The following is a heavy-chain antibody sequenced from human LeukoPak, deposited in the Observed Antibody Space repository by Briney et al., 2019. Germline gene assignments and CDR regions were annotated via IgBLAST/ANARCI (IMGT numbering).Heavy chain of an antibody. CDR2: ISYDGSNK. CDR1: GFTFSGSA. CDR3: ARRVYSSGWYYFDY. V-gene: IGHV3-30*04. D-gene: IGHD6-19*01. Sequence: GGSLRLSCAASGFTFSGSALHWVRQAPGKGLEWVAVISYDGSNKYYADSVKGRFTISRDNSKNTLYLQMNSLRAEDTAVYYCARRVYSSGWYYFDYWGQGTLVTVSS. J-gene: IGHJ4*02.